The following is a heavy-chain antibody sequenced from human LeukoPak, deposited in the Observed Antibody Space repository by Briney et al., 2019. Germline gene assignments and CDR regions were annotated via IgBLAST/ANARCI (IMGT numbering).Heavy chain of an antibody. CDR2: VSNSGST. V-gene: IGHV4-59*01. CDR3: ARFFGRDEKVYSNYPHYYYYMDV. CDR1: GDSITTSY. D-gene: IGHD4-11*01. Sequence: SETLSLTSTVSGDSITTSYWSWIRQPPGKGLEYIGYVSNSGSTNYSPSLESRVIISIDTSKNQFALILSPVTAADTAVYYCARFFGRDEKVYSNYPHYYYYMDVWGKGTTVTVSS. J-gene: IGHJ6*03.